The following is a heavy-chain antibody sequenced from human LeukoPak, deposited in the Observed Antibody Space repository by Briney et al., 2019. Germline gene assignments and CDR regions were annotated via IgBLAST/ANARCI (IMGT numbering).Heavy chain of an antibody. CDR1: GDSISSGGYY. Sequence: PSQTLSLTCTVSGDSISSGGYYWSWIRQSPGKGLEWIGCIYYSGTTYYNPSLKSRVTISVDTSKNQISLKLSSVSAADTAVYYCARDRNDTFDIWGQGTWSPSLQ. D-gene: IGHD1-14*01. CDR3: ARDRNDTFDI. J-gene: IGHJ3*02. V-gene: IGHV4-31*03. CDR2: IYYSGTT.